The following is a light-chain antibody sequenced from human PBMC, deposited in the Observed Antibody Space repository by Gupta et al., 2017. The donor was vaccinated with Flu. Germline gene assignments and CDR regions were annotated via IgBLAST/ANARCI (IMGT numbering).Light chain of an antibody. CDR3: QQYNDYPT. CDR1: QSVSSW. V-gene: IGKV1-5*03. CDR2: KAS. J-gene: IGKJ1*01. Sequence: QSPSTLSASVGDRVTITCRASQSVSSWLAWYQQKPGKAPKLLIYKASTLESGVPSRFSGGGSGTQFTLTISSLQPDDSATYYCQQYNDYPTFGQGTKVEIK.